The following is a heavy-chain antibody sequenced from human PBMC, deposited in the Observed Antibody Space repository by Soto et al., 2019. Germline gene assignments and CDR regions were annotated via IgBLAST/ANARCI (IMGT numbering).Heavy chain of an antibody. CDR3: ARHLDSPQQHHSGNAHLDQDGPQNTRWPMGTAQPFPDP. CDR2: IIPILGIA. D-gene: IGHD6-13*01. V-gene: IGHV1-69*02. CDR1: GGTFSSYT. Sequence: QVQLVQSGAEVKKPGSSVKVSCKASGGTFSSYTISWVRQAPGQGLEWMGRIIPILGIANYAQKFQGRVTITADKSTSTAYMELSSLRSEDTAVYYCARHLDSPQQHHSGNAHLDQDGPQNTRWPMGTAQPFPDP. J-gene: IGHJ5*02.